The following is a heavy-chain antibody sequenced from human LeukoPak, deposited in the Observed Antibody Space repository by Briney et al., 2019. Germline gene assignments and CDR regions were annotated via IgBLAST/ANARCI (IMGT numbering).Heavy chain of an antibody. CDR1: GGTFSSYA. V-gene: IGHV1-69*13. J-gene: IGHJ4*02. Sequence: VKVSCKASGGTFSSYAISWVRQAPGQGLEWMGGIIPIFGTANYAQKFQGRVTITADESTSTAYMELSSLRSEDTAVYYCARLATIGYYFDYWGQGTLVTVSS. CDR2: IIPIFGTA. D-gene: IGHD5-12*01. CDR3: ARLATIGYYFDY.